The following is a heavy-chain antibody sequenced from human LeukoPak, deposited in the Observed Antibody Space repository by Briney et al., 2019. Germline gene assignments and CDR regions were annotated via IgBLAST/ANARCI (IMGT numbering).Heavy chain of an antibody. CDR1: GGSISSDF. CDR3: ARDDPEGFGGHSLDY. Sequence: SETLSLTCTVPGGSISSDFWNWIRQPAGKGLEWIGRIYTSGSTNYNPSLKSRVTISVDTSKNQFSLKLSSVTAADTAVYYCARDDPEGFGGHSLDYWGQGTLVTVSS. J-gene: IGHJ4*02. CDR2: IYTSGST. V-gene: IGHV4-4*07. D-gene: IGHD3-10*01.